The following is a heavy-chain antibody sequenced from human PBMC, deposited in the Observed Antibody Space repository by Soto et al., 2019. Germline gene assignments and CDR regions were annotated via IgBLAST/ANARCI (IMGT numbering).Heavy chain of an antibody. D-gene: IGHD2-15*01. J-gene: IGHJ5*02. Sequence: GGSLRLSCAASGFTFSSYAMSWVRQAPGKGLEWVSAISGSGGSTYYADSVKGRFTISRDNSKNTLYLQMNSLRAEDTAVYYCAKEYCSGGSCYQNWFDPWGQGTLVTVS. CDR1: GFTFSSYA. V-gene: IGHV3-23*01. CDR2: ISGSGGST. CDR3: AKEYCSGGSCYQNWFDP.